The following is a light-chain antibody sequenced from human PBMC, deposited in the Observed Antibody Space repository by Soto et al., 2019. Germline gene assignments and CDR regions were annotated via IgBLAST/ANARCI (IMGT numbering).Light chain of an antibody. V-gene: IGKV1-5*01. Sequence: DIQMTQSPSTLSASVGHRVTITCRASQSISSWLAWYQQKPGKAPKRLIYAASSLQSGVPSRFSGSGSGTEFTLTISSLQPEDFGTYYCLQHNSYPITFGQGTRLEIK. CDR2: AAS. J-gene: IGKJ5*01. CDR3: LQHNSYPIT. CDR1: QSISSW.